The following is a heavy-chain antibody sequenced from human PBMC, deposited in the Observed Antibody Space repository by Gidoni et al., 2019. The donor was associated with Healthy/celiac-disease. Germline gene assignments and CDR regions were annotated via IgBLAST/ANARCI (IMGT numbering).Heavy chain of an antibody. D-gene: IGHD1-26*01. CDR3: ARDRGIVGAPHI. J-gene: IGHJ3*02. CDR2: IYYRGST. Sequence: QVQLQESGPGLVKPSETLSLTCPVSGGSVSSGSYYWSCIRQPPGKGLECIGYIYYRGSTNYNPFLKSRVTISVDTSKNQFSLKLSSVTAADTAVYYWARDRGIVGAPHIWGQGTMVTVSS. V-gene: IGHV4-61*01. CDR1: GGSVSSGSYY.